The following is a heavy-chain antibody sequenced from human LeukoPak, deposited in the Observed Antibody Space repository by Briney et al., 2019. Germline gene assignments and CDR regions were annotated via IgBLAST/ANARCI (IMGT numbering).Heavy chain of an antibody. CDR2: INPSGGST. Sequence: ASVKVSCKASGYTFTSYYMHWVRQAPGQGLEWMGIINPSGGSTSHAQKFQGRVTMTRDTSTSTVYMELSGLRSEDTALYYCARGFSEYTNDYWGQGTLVTVSS. J-gene: IGHJ4*02. V-gene: IGHV1-46*01. CDR3: ARGFSEYTNDY. CDR1: GYTFTSYY. D-gene: IGHD6-6*01.